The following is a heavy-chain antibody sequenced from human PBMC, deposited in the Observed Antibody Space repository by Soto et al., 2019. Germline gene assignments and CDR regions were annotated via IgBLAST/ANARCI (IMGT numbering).Heavy chain of an antibody. CDR2: INHSGST. Sequence: SETLSLTCAVYGGSFSGYYWSWIRQPPGKGLEWIGEINHSGSTNYNPSLKSRVTISVDTSKNQFSLKLSSVTAADTAVYYCARGSFKSYSSYYYGMDVWGQGTTVTVSS. D-gene: IGHD3-10*01. J-gene: IGHJ6*02. CDR3: ARGSFKSYSSYYYGMDV. V-gene: IGHV4-34*01. CDR1: GGSFSGYY.